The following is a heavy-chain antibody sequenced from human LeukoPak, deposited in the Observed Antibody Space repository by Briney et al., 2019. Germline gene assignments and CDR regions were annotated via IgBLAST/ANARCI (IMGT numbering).Heavy chain of an antibody. CDR1: GGSISSYY. V-gene: IGHV4-59*01. CDR2: IYYSGST. J-gene: IGHJ3*02. CDR3: ARDHTAGAFDI. D-gene: IGHD3-10*01. Sequence: SETLSLTCTVSGGSISSYYWSWIRQPPGKGLEWIGYIYYSGSTNYNPSLKSRVTISVDTSKNQFSLKLSSVTAADTAVYYCARDHTAGAFDIWGQGTVVTVSS.